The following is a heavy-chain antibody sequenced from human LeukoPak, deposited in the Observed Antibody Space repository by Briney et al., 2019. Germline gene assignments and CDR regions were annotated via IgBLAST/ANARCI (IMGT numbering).Heavy chain of an antibody. V-gene: IGHV4-4*07. CDR1: GGSISSYY. D-gene: IGHD5-18*01. CDR3: ARAGGSYSYAPKNYFDY. Sequence: SETLSLTCTVSGGSISSYYWSWIRQPAGKGLEWIGRIYTSGSTNYNPSLKSRVTMSVDTSKNQFSLKLSSVTAADTAVYYCARAGGSYSYAPKNYFDYWGQGTLVTVSS. J-gene: IGHJ4*02. CDR2: IYTSGST.